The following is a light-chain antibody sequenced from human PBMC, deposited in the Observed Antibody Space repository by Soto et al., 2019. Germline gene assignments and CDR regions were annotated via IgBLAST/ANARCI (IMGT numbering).Light chain of an antibody. J-gene: IGLJ2*01. V-gene: IGLV2-14*03. CDR3: SSYTGSSTLVV. Sequence: QSALTQPASVSGSPGQSITISCSGTSTDIGAYNHVSWYQQHPGKAPKLMIYDVSNRPSGVSNRFSGSKSGNTASLIISGLQAEDEADYYCSSYTGSSTLVVFGGGTKLTVL. CDR1: STDIGAYNH. CDR2: DVS.